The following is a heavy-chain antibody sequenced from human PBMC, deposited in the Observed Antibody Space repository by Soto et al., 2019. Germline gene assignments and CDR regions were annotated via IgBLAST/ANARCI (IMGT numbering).Heavy chain of an antibody. D-gene: IGHD4-17*01. CDR1: GASLSSGGYY. CDR2: IYFDGMT. CDR3: ARDRYGDNFAY. J-gene: IGHJ4*02. Sequence: QVQLLESGPGLVKPSQTLSLSCIVSGASLSSGGYYWNWIRQHPGKGLEWIGYIYFDGMTYYNPSLESPVTMSIEASKNQFALPLSSVTAADTAVYYCARDRYGDNFAYWGQGILVTVSS. V-gene: IGHV4-31*01.